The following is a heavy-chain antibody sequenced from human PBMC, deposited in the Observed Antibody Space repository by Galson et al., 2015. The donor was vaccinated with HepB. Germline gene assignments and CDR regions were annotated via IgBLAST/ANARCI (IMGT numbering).Heavy chain of an antibody. J-gene: IGHJ6*02. V-gene: IGHV3-9*01. CDR1: GFTFDDYA. Sequence: SLRLSCAASGFTFDDYAMHWVRQAQGKGLEWVSGISWNSGSIGYADSVKGRFTISRDNAKNSLYLQMNSLRAEDTALYYCAKDPSGKYYGMDVWGQGTTVTVSS. CDR2: ISWNSGSI. CDR3: AKDPSGKYYGMDV.